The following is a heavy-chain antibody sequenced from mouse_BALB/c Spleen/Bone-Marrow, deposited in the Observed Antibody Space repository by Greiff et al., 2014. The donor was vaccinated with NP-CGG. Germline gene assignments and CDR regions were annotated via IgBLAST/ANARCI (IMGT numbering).Heavy chain of an antibody. J-gene: IGHJ1*01. D-gene: IGHD2-1*01. CDR3: TRSYYGNYFDV. Sequence: QVQLKDSGAELVKPGASVKLSRKASGYTFTSYYMYWVKQRPGQGLEWIGEINPSNGGTNFNEKFKSKATLTVDKSSSTAYMQLSSLTSEDSAVYYCTRSYYGNYFDVWGAGTTVTVSS. CDR2: INPSNGGT. V-gene: IGHV1S81*02. CDR1: GYTFTSYY.